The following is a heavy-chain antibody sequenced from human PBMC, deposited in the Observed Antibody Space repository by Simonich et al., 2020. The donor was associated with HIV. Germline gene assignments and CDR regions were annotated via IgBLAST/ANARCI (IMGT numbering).Heavy chain of an antibody. J-gene: IGHJ4*02. CDR1: GGSFSGYY. Sequence: QVQLQQWGAGLLKPSETLSLTCAVYGGSFSGYYWSWIRQPPRKGLEWIGENNHSGSTNYNPSLKSRVTISVDTSKNQFSLKLSSVTAADTAVYYCARGFYQRLYYFDYWGQGTLVTVSS. CDR2: NNHSGST. D-gene: IGHD2-2*01. CDR3: ARGFYQRLYYFDY. V-gene: IGHV4-34*01.